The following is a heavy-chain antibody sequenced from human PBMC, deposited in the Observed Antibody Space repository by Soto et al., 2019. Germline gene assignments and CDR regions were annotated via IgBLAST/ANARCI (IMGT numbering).Heavy chain of an antibody. V-gene: IGHV3-7*03. CDR1: GFTFNSHW. D-gene: IGHD3-16*01. CDR3: TRGPPGGYGMDV. CDR2: IKEDGSER. Sequence: EVQLVDSGGDLVQPGGSLRLSCAASGFTFNSHWMSWVRQAPGKGLEWVANIKEDGSERYYVDSVKGRFTISRDNAKNSLYLQMEGLRVEDTAVYYCTRGPPGGYGMDVWGQGTTVTVSS. J-gene: IGHJ6*02.